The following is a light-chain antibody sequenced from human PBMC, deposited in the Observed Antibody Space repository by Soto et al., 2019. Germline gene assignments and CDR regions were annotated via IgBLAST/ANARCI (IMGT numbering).Light chain of an antibody. J-gene: IGKJ3*01. CDR3: QQSNNWPPFT. CDR2: GAS. CDR1: PSVSSN. Sequence: EIVMTQSPATLSVSPGERATLSCRASPSVSSNLAWYQQKPGQAPRLLIYGASTRATGIPARFSGSGSGTEFTLTISSLQSEDFAVYYCQQSNNWPPFTFGPGTKVDIK. V-gene: IGKV3-15*01.